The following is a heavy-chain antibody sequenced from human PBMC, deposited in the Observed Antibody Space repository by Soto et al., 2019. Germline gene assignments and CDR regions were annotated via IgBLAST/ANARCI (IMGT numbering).Heavy chain of an antibody. V-gene: IGHV1-24*01. CDR1: GYTLTELS. J-gene: IGHJ4*02. D-gene: IGHD3-9*01. CDR3: ATALPNYDILTGYPIRGNFDY. Sequence: GASVKVSCKVSGYTLTELSMHWVRQAPGKGLEWIGGFDPEDGETIYAQKFQGRVTMTEDTSTDTAYMELSSLRSEDTAVYYCATALPNYDILTGYPIRGNFDYWGQGTLVTVSS. CDR2: FDPEDGET.